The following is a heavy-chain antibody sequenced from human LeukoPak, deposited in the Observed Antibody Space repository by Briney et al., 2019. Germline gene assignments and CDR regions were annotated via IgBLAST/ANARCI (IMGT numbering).Heavy chain of an antibody. V-gene: IGHV4-61*02. J-gene: IGHJ6*03. Sequence: PSETLSLTCTVSGGSITSGTYYWSWIRQPAGKGLEWIGRIYTSGSTNYNPSLKSRVTISVDTSKNHFSLRLRSVTAADTAVYFCARGRVSSSTWYSTYYYFFYMDFWGKGTTVTVSS. CDR1: GGSITSGTYY. CDR2: IYTSGST. D-gene: IGHD4-11*01. CDR3: ARGRVSSSTWYSTYYYFFYMDF.